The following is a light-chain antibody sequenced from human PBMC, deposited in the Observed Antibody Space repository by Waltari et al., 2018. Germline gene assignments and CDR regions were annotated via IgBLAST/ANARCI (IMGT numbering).Light chain of an antibody. CDR2: GAS. CDR1: QSVSRS. J-gene: IGKJ1*01. V-gene: IGKV3-20*01. CDR3: QHYVRLPVT. Sequence: EIVLTQSPGTLSLSPGERATLYCRASQSVSRSLAWYQQKPGQAPRRLIYGASSRATSVPDRFSGSGSGTDFSLTISRLEPEDFAVYYCQHYVRLPVTFGQGTKVEIK.